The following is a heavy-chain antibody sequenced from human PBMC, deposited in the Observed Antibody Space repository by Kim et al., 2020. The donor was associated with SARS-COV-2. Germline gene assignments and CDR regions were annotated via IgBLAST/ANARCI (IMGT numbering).Heavy chain of an antibody. Sequence: GGSLRLSCAVSGFTFTNYGMHWVRQAPGKGLEWVGFISYDGSHKYYGDSVKCRFTISRDNSKNTLDLQMNSLRSEDTAVDYCVNGRIGRVDIVAAEFDV. V-gene: IGHV3-30*18. CDR3: VNGRIGRVDIVAAEFDV. J-gene: IGHJ6*01. CDR1: GFTFTNYG. D-gene: IGHD5-12*01. CDR2: ISYDGSHK.